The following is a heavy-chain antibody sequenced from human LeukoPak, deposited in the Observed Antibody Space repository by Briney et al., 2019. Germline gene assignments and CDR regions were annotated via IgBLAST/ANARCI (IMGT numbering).Heavy chain of an antibody. V-gene: IGHV1-18*01. D-gene: IGHD3-22*01. CDR1: GYTFTSYG. J-gene: IGHJ5*02. Sequence: ASVKVSCKASGYTFTSYGISWVRQAPGQGLEWMGWISAYNGNTNCAQKLQGRVTMTTDTSTSTAYMELRSLRSDDTAVYYCARDRRGYYDSSGPTPNWFDPWGQGTLVTVSS. CDR3: ARDRRGYYDSSGPTPNWFDP. CDR2: ISAYNGNT.